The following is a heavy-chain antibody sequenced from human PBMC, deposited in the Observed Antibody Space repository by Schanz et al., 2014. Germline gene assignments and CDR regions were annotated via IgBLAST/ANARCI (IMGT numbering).Heavy chain of an antibody. CDR3: ARSAGRDFWSGYYARFDY. CDR1: EYSFTSYS. J-gene: IGHJ4*02. Sequence: QVHLVQSGAEVKRPGASVKVSCKASEYSFTSYSTHWVRQAPGQRLEWMGWINTGSGDTKYSQNFQGRDIMTTDTSTSTAYMELRSLRSDDTAVYYCARSAGRDFWSGYYARFDYWGQGTLVTVSS. V-gene: IGHV1-3*04. D-gene: IGHD3-3*01. CDR2: INTGSGDT.